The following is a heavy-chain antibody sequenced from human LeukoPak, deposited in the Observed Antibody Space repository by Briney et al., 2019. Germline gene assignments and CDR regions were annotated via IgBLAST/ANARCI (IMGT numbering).Heavy chain of an antibody. CDR1: GFIFTNYF. J-gene: IGHJ4*02. D-gene: IGHD6-6*01. V-gene: IGHV3-7*01. Sequence: PGGSLRLSCAASGFIFTNYFMSWVRQAPGKGLEWVANIKPDGTEKYYVDSLKGRFTISRDNAKNSLYLQMNSLRVEDTAVYYCARGGNSSWDYWGQGALVTVSS. CDR2: IKPDGTEK. CDR3: ARGGNSSWDY.